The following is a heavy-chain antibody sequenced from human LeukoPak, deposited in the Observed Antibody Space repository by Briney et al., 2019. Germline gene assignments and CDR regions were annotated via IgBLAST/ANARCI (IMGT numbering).Heavy chain of an antibody. J-gene: IGHJ4*02. CDR2: IIPIFGTA. CDR1: GYTFTSYG. V-gene: IGHV1-69*13. D-gene: IGHD3-22*01. CDR3: ARHGTIYDSSGYYGM. Sequence: SVKVSCKASGYTFTSYGISWVRQAPGQGLEWMGGIIPIFGTANYAQKFQGRVTITADESTSTAYMELSSLRSEDTAVYYCARHGTIYDSSGYYGMWGQGTLVTVSS.